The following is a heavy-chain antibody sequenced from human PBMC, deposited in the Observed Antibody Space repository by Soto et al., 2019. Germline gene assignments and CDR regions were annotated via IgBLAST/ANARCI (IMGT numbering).Heavy chain of an antibody. CDR2: IHYSGTT. J-gene: IGHJ4*02. V-gene: IGHV4-59*01. CDR3: AAGEASSRNLAPYYLDF. Sequence: SETLSLTCTVSGGSLRNYFWTWIRQPPGKGLEWIGYIHYSGTTSFFPSYNPSLRSRVTISEDTSKNQFSLKLLSVTTADTAVYFCAAGEASSRNLAPYYLDFWGQGTLVTVSS. CDR1: GGSLRNYF. D-gene: IGHD6-13*01.